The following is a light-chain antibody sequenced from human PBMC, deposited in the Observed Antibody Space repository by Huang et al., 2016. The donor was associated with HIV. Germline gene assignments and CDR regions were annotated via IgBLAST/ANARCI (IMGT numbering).Light chain of an antibody. CDR3: LQHKAFHLPT. CDR1: QDIFDY. Sequence: DIQMTQSPSVMSASVGDRVTITCRANQDIFDYLAWFQQKPGKVPKRLIYGVSSLQSGVPSRFSRSGSGTEFTLTISSLQPEDFATYYCLQHKAFHLPTFGQGTQVEV. J-gene: IGKJ1*01. V-gene: IGKV1-17*03. CDR2: GVS.